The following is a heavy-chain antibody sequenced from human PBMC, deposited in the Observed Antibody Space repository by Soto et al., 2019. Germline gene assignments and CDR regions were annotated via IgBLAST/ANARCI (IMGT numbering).Heavy chain of an antibody. V-gene: IGHV1-69*13. CDR1: GGTFSSYA. J-gene: IGHJ4*02. CDR3: AADRTYCGGDCYVD. Sequence: SVKVSCKASGGTFSSYAISWVRQAPGQGLEWMGGIIPISGTANYAQKFQGRVTITADESTSTAYMELSSLRSEDTAVYYCAADRTYCGGDCYVDWGQGTLVTVSS. D-gene: IGHD2-21*02. CDR2: IIPISGTA.